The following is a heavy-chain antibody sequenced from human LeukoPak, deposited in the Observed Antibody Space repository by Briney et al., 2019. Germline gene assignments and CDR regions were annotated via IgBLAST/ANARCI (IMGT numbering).Heavy chain of an antibody. CDR1: GYTFTGYY. V-gene: IGHV1-2*02. CDR3: ARERTTVDFDH. Sequence: GASVKVPCKASGYTFTGYYIHWVRQAPGQGLEWMGWINPNSGGTNYAQKFQGRVTMTRDTSISTAYMELSRLRSDDTAVYYCARERTTVDFDHWGQGTLVTVSS. D-gene: IGHD4-11*01. J-gene: IGHJ4*02. CDR2: INPNSGGT.